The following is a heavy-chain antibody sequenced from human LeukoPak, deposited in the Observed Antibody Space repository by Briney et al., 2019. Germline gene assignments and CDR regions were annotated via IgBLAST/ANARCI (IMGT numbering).Heavy chain of an antibody. CDR3: ARTVVVVAAVDY. CDR2: ISSSGSTI. Sequence: GGSLRLSCAASGFTFSDYCMSWIRQAPGKGLEWVSYISSSGSTIYYADSVKGRFTISRDNAKNSLYLQTNSLRAEDTAVYYCARTVVVVAAVDYWGQGTLVTVSS. V-gene: IGHV3-11*01. D-gene: IGHD2-15*01. J-gene: IGHJ4*02. CDR1: GFTFSDYC.